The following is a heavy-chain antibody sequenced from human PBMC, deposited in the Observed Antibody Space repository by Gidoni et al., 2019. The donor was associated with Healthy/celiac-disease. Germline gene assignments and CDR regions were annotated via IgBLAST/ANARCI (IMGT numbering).Heavy chain of an antibody. CDR2: ISYDGSNK. CDR1: GFTFSSYG. D-gene: IGHD3-3*01. Sequence: QVQLVESGGGVVQPGRYLRLSCAASGFTFSSYGMHWVRQAPGKGLEWVAVISYDGSNKYYADSVKGRFTISRDNSKNTLYLQMNSLRAEDTAVYYCAKVVYDFWSGYLDAFDSWGQGTMVTVSS. V-gene: IGHV3-30*18. J-gene: IGHJ3*02. CDR3: AKVVYDFWSGYLDAFDS.